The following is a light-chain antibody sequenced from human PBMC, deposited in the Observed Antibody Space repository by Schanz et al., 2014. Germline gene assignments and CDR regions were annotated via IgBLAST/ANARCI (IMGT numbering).Light chain of an antibody. V-gene: IGLV2-14*02. CDR1: NSDVGTYNL. CDR3: SSYTSINTLV. J-gene: IGLJ2*01. CDR2: EVS. Sequence: QSALTQPASVSGSPGQSITISCTGSNSDVGTYNLVSWYQQYPGRAPKLMIYEVSKRPSGVSNRFSGSKSANTASLTISGLQAEDEADYYCSSYTSINTLVFGGGTKLTVL.